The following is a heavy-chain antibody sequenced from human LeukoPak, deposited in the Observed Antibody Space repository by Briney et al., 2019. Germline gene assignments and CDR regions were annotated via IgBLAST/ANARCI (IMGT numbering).Heavy chain of an antibody. D-gene: IGHD6-13*01. CDR2: ISWNSGSI. CDR1: GFTFDDYA. CDR3: AKDLAATIPVGFDY. V-gene: IGHV3-9*01. Sequence: GGSLRLSCAASGFTFDDYAMHWVPQAPGKGLEWVSGISWNSGSIGYADSVKGRFTISRDNAKNSLYLQMNSLRAEDTALYYCAKDLAATIPVGFDYWGQGTLVTVSS. J-gene: IGHJ4*02.